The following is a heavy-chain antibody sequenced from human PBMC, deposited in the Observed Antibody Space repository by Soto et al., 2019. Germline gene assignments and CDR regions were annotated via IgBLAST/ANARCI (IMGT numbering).Heavy chain of an antibody. CDR2: IIPIFGTA. D-gene: IGHD3-16*01. J-gene: IGHJ5*02. CDR1: GGTFSSYA. CDR3: ARELGEEEWGGNWFDP. Sequence: QVQLVQSGAEVKKPGSSVKVSCKASGGTFSSYAISWVRQAPGQGLEWMGGIIPIFGTANYAQKFQGRVTITADESTSTAYMEVRSLRSEDTAVYYCARELGEEEWGGNWFDPWGQGTLVTVSS. V-gene: IGHV1-69*01.